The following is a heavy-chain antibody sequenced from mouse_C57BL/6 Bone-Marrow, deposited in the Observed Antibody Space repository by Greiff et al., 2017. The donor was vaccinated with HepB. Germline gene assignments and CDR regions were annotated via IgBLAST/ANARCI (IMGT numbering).Heavy chain of an antibody. CDR3: ARGTTVVPRYAMDY. CDR1: GYTFTSYW. D-gene: IGHD1-1*01. V-gene: IGHV1-55*01. Sequence: VQLQQSGAELVKPGASVKMSCKASGYTFTSYWITWVKQRPGQGLEWIGDIYPGSGSTNYNEKFKSKATLTVDTSSSTAYMQLSSLTSEDSAVYYCARGTTVVPRYAMDYWGQGTSVTVSS. CDR2: IYPGSGST. J-gene: IGHJ4*01.